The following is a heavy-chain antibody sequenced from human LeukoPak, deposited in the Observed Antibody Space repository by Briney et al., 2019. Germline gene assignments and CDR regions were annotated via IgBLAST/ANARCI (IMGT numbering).Heavy chain of an antibody. V-gene: IGHV4-34*01. Sequence: PSETLSLTCAVYGGSFSGYYWSWIRQPPGKGLEWIGEINHSGSTNYNPSLKSRVTISVDTSKNQFSLKLSSVTAADTAVYYCASRSRGWYSGWFDPWGQGTLVTVSS. J-gene: IGHJ5*02. CDR1: GGSFSGYY. CDR2: INHSGST. D-gene: IGHD6-19*01. CDR3: ASRSRGWYSGWFDP.